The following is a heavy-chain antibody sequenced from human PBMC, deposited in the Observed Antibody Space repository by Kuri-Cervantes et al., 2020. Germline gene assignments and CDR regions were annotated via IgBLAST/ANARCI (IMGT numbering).Heavy chain of an antibody. CDR1: GFTFSNYW. Sequence: GGSLRLSCAASGFTFSNYWMSWARQAPGKGLEWVANINQDGSEKYYVDSVKGRLTISKDNAKNSLYLQMNSLRAEDTAVYYCAIASRDIASPGWGQGTLVTVSS. D-gene: IGHD5-12*01. V-gene: IGHV3-7*01. CDR2: INQDGSEK. J-gene: IGHJ4*02. CDR3: AIASRDIASPG.